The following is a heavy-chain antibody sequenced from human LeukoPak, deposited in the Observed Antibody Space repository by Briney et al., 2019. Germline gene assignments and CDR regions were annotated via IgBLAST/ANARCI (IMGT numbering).Heavy chain of an antibody. CDR2: MSHNRGT. V-gene: IGHV4-38-2*01. CDR1: GHSISTGYY. Sequence: SETLSLTCAVSGHSISTGYYWGWIRQPPGKGLEWIGSMSHNRGTYYNPSLKRRVTISRDTSKNQLSLRLTSVTAADTPVYYCASYYASGVSAYNYYGMDVWGKGTTVTVSS. D-gene: IGHD3-10*01. J-gene: IGHJ6*04. CDR3: ASYYASGVSAYNYYGMDV.